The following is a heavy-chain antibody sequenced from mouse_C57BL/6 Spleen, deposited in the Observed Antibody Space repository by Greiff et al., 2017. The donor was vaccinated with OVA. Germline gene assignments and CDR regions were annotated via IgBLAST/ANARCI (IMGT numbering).Heavy chain of an antibody. D-gene: IGHD1-1*01. CDR1: GYTFTSYW. V-gene: IGHV1-50*01. Sequence: QVQLQQPGAELVKPGASVKLSCKASGYTFTSYWMPWVKQRPGQGLEWIGEIDPSDSYANYNQKFKGKATLTVDTSSSTAYMQLSSLTSEDSAVYYCARRGYYYGSSYAMDYWGQGTSVTVSS. J-gene: IGHJ4*01. CDR3: ARRGYYYGSSYAMDY. CDR2: IDPSDSYA.